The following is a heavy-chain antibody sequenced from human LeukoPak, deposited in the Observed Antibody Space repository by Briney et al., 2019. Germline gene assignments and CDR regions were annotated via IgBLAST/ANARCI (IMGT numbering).Heavy chain of an antibody. CDR2: ISSSSSYI. V-gene: IGHV3-11*06. Sequence: LSLTCTVSGGSISSGGYYWSWIRQPPGKGLEWVSSISSSSSYIYYADSVKGRFTISRDNAKNSLYLQMNSLRAEDTAVYYCARTRGAFDIWGQGTMVTVSS. CDR3: ARTRGAFDI. CDR1: GGSISSGGYY. J-gene: IGHJ3*02. D-gene: IGHD3-10*01.